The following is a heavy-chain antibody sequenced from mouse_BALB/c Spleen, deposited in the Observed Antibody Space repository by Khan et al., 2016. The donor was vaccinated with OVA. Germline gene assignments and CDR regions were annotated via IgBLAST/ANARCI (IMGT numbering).Heavy chain of an antibody. V-gene: IGHV3-2*02. CDR3: ARGNYYGYYFDY. CDR2: ISYSGGT. CDR1: GYSITSGYA. D-gene: IGHD1-1*01. J-gene: IGHJ2*01. Sequence: EVKLLESGPGLVKPSQSLFLTCTVTGYSITSGYAWNWIRQFPGNKLEWMGYISYSGGTSYNPSLKSRISITRDTSKNQFFLQLNSVTTEDTATYYCARGNYYGYYFDYWGQGTPLTVSS.